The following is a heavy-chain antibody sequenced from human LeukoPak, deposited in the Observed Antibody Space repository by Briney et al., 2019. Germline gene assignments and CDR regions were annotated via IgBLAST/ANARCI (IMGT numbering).Heavy chain of an antibody. V-gene: IGHV3-23*01. CDR2: ISGSGGST. D-gene: IGHD4-11*01. Sequence: PGGSLRLSCAASGFTFSTYAMNWVRQAPGKGLEWVSGISGSGGSTYYADSVKGRFTVSRDNAQNTLYLQMNSLRAEDTAVYYCARAGATVNYGDYWGQGTLVTVSS. J-gene: IGHJ4*02. CDR3: ARAGATVNYGDY. CDR1: GFTFSTYA.